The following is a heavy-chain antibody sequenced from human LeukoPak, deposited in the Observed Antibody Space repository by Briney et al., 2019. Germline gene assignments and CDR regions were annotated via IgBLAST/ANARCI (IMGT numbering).Heavy chain of an antibody. Sequence: GASVKVSCKASGYTFTGYYMHWVRQAPGQGLEWMGWINPNSGGTNYAQKFQGRVTMTRDTSISTAYMELSRLRSDDTAVYYCAREYYDFWSGYYSVADYWGQGTLVTVSS. J-gene: IGHJ4*02. CDR2: INPNSGGT. CDR1: GYTFTGYY. CDR3: AREYYDFWSGYYSVADY. V-gene: IGHV1-2*02. D-gene: IGHD3-3*01.